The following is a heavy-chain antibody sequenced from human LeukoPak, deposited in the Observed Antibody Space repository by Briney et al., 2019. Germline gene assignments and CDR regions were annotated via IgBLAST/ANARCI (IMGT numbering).Heavy chain of an antibody. CDR3: ARERVTAIRGYDH. V-gene: IGHV4-61*01. CDR1: GGSVSTDSYY. J-gene: IGHJ4*02. CDR2: IYYSGST. Sequence: PSETLSLICTVSGGSVSTDSYYWSWIRQPPGKGLEWIGYIYYSGSTNYNPSLKSRVTISVDTSKNQFSLKLSSVTAADTAVYYRARERVTAIRGYDHWGQGTLVTVSS. D-gene: IGHD2-21*02.